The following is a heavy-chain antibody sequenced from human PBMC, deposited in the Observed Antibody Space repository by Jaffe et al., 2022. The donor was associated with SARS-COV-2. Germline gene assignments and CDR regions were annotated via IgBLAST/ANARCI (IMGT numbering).Heavy chain of an antibody. CDR2: IYPGDSDT. J-gene: IGHJ3*02. Sequence: EVQLVQSGAEVKKPGESLKISCKGSGYSFTSYWIGWVRQMPGKGLEWMGIIYPGDSDTRYSPSFQGQVTISADKSISTAYLQWSSLKASDTAMYYCATQRHITMISSGWGDAFDIWGQGTMVTVSS. CDR3: ATQRHITMISSGWGDAFDI. CDR1: GYSFTSYW. D-gene: IGHD3-22*01. V-gene: IGHV5-51*01.